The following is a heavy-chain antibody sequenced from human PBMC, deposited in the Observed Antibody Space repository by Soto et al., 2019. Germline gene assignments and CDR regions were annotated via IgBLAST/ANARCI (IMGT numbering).Heavy chain of an antibody. V-gene: IGHV4-31*03. CDR1: GGSISSGGCY. Sequence: SETLSLTCTVSGGSISSGGCYWSWIRQHPGKGLEWIGYIYYSGSTYYNPSLKSRVTISVDTSKNQFSLKLSSVTAADTAVYYCARDQGIAARSWFDPWGQGTLVTVSS. CDR3: ARDQGIAARSWFDP. J-gene: IGHJ5*02. CDR2: IYYSGST. D-gene: IGHD6-6*01.